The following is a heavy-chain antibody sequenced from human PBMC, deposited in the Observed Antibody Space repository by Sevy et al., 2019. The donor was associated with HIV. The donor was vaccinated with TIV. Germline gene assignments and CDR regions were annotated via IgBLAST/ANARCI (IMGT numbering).Heavy chain of an antibody. CDR3: ARDAGYSTDWYPSDY. CDR1: EFMFSTYA. CDR2: IPYDGSRH. J-gene: IGHJ4*02. V-gene: IGHV3-30-3*01. D-gene: IGHD6-19*01. Sequence: GGSLRLSCAASEFMFSTYAMHWVRQAPGKGLEWVAVIPYDGSRHYYADSVKGRFTISRDNSKNTLVLQMNSLRLEDTAFYYCARDAGYSTDWYPSDYWGQGTLVTVSS.